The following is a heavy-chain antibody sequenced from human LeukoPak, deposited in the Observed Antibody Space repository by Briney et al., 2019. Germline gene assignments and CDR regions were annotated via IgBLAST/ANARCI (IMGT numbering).Heavy chain of an antibody. J-gene: IGHJ6*02. Sequence: GASVKVSCKASGYTFTSYDINWVRQATGQGLEWMGWMNPNSGNTGYAQKFQGRVTMTRNTSISTAYMELSSLRSEDTAVYYCARALAGTNYYDSSGYYGYYYYYYGMDVWGQGTTVTVSS. CDR1: GYTFTSYD. CDR2: MNPNSGNT. D-gene: IGHD3-22*01. CDR3: ARALAGTNYYDSSGYYGYYYYYYGMDV. V-gene: IGHV1-8*01.